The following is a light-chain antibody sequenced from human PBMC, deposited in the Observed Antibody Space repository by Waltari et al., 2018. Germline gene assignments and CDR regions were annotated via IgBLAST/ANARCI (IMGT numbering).Light chain of an antibody. Sequence: QSALTQPASVSGSPGQSITIPCTGTSGDIGHYKFVSWYQQEPGRAPKLIVYDVSQRPSGVSNRFSGSKSGNTASLTISGLQAEDEADYYCSSYTTASSWVFGGGTKLTVL. J-gene: IGLJ3*02. V-gene: IGLV2-14*01. CDR3: SSYTTASSWV. CDR2: DVS. CDR1: SGDIGHYKF.